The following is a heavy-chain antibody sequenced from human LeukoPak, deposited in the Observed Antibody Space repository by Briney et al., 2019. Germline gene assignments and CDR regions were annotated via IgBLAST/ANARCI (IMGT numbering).Heavy chain of an antibody. J-gene: IGHJ4*02. CDR1: VYTFTGYY. CDR2: INPNSGGT. V-gene: IGHV1-2*02. CDR3: ARGPLRVDTAMVSGLGDY. D-gene: IGHD5-18*01. Sequence: GASVNVSFKASVYTFTGYYMHWVRQAPGQGLEWMGWINPNSGGTNYAQKFQGRVTMTRDTSISTAYMELSRLRSDDTAVYYCARGPLRVDTAMVSGLGDYWGQGTLVTVSS.